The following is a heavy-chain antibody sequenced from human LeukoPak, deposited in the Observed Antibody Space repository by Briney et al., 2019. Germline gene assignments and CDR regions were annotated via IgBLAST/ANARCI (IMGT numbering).Heavy chain of an antibody. CDR1: GGSISSSSYY. CDR2: IYYSGST. D-gene: IGHD1-26*01. CDR3: ARVGSFDY. J-gene: IGHJ4*02. V-gene: IGHV4-39*01. Sequence: SETLSLTCTVSGGSISSSSYYWGWIRQPPGKGLEWIGSIYYSGSTYYNPSLKSRVTISVDTSKNQFSLKLGSVTAADTAVYYCARVGSFDYWGQGTLVTVSS.